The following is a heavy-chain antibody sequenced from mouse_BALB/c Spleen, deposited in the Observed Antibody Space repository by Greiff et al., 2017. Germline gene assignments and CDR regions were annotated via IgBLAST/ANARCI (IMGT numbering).Heavy chain of an antibody. CDR3: ARGATTVVAVDY. Sequence: EVQLQQSGPELVKPGASVKISCKASGYSFTGYYMHWVKQSHVKSLEWIGRINPYNGATSYNQNFKDKASLTVDKSSSTAYMELHSLTSEDSAVYYCARGATTVVAVDYWGQGTTLTVSS. CDR2: INPYNGAT. V-gene: IGHV1-31*01. J-gene: IGHJ2*01. D-gene: IGHD1-1*01. CDR1: GYSFTGYY.